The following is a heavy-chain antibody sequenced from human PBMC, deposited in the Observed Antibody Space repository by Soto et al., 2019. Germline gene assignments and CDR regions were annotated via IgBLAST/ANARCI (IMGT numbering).Heavy chain of an antibody. D-gene: IGHD5-12*01. V-gene: IGHV4-31*03. Sequence: QVQLQESGPGLVKPSQTLSLTCTVSGGSISSGGYYWSWIRQHPGKGLEWIGYIYYSGSTYYNPSLKSRVTISVDTSKNQFSLKLSSVTAADTAVYYCARASPRRWLQSPNFDYWGQGTLVTVSS. CDR1: GGSISSGGYY. CDR2: IYYSGST. J-gene: IGHJ4*02. CDR3: ARASPRRWLQSPNFDY.